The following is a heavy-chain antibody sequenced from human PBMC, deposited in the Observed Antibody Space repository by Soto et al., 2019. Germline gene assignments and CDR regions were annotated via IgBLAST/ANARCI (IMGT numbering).Heavy chain of an antibody. Sequence: QVQLVESGGGVVQPGRSLRLSCAASGFTFSSYGMHWVRQAPGKGLEWVAGIRYDGSNKYYADSVKGRVTISRDNSKKSLYLQMNSLSAEETAVYYCAKFGRDGDNIPDETDYYYGMDVWGQGTTVTVSS. CDR1: GFTFSSYG. D-gene: IGHD2-15*01. CDR2: IRYDGSNK. CDR3: AKFGRDGDNIPDETDYYYGMDV. V-gene: IGHV3-30*18. J-gene: IGHJ6*02.